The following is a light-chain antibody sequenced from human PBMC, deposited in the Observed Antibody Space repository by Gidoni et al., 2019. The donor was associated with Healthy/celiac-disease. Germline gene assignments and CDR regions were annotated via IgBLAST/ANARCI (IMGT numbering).Light chain of an antibody. J-gene: IGKJ4*01. V-gene: IGKV1-39*01. CDR1: QGISSY. CDR3: QQSDSTPPT. Sequence: DNQMTQSPSSLSSSVGDRVNITCRARQGISSYLNWYQQKPGKAPKLLIYAASSWQSGVPSRFSGSGSGTDFTLTISSLQPEDFAAYYCQQSDSTPPTFGGGTKVEIK. CDR2: AAS.